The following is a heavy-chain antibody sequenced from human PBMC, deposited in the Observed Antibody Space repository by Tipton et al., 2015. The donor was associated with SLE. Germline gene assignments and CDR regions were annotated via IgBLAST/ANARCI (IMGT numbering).Heavy chain of an antibody. CDR2: VYTSGST. D-gene: IGHD5-24*01. V-gene: IGHV4-4*07. CDR3: ARDRARGTSGVNYFDY. J-gene: IGHJ4*02. Sequence: TLSLTCTVSGGSIRNYYWGWIRQSAESGLAWIGRVYTSGSTNYNPSLKSRLTMSIDTSKNQFSLKLSSVTAADTAMYYCARDRARGTSGVNYFDYWGQGTLVTVSS. CDR1: GGSIRNYY.